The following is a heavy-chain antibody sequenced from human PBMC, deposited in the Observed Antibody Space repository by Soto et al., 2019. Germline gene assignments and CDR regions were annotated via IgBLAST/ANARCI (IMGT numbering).Heavy chain of an antibody. J-gene: IGHJ3*01. CDR2: ISDSGRI. V-gene: IGHV4-59*01. Sequence: QVQLQESGPGLVKPSETLSLTCAVSGGSISTYFWNWLRQPPGKGLEWIAYISDSGRILYNPPLKSRVTLSLDASTNQFSLRLSSVTAADTAVYYCARDRMAADATEVAFDFWGQGTMVTVSS. CDR1: GGSISTYF. CDR3: ARDRMAADATEVAFDF. D-gene: IGHD6-13*01.